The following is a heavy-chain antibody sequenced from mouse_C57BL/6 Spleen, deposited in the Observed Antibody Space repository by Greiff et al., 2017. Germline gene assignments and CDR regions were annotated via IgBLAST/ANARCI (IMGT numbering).Heavy chain of an antibody. CDR3: AKIYYDYGYYAMDY. CDR2: ISSGSSTI. CDR1: GFTFSDYG. D-gene: IGHD2-4*01. V-gene: IGHV5-17*01. Sequence: EVKLMESGGGLVKPGGSLKLSCAASGFTFSDYGMHWVRQAPEKGLEWVAYISSGSSTIYYADTVKGRFTISRDNAKNTLFLQMTSLRSEDTAMYYCAKIYYDYGYYAMDYWGQGTSVTVSS. J-gene: IGHJ4*01.